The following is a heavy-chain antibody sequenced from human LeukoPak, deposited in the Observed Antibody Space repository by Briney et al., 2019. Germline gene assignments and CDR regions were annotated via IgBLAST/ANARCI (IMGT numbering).Heavy chain of an antibody. V-gene: IGHV3-30*04. CDR3: AGDRQLWLPASYGMDV. Sequence: GGSLRLSCAASGFTFSSYAMHWDRQAPGKGLEWVAVISYDGSNKYYADSVKGRFTISRDNSKNTLYLQMNSLRAEDTAVYYCAGDRQLWLPASYGMDVWGQGTTVTVSS. CDR2: ISYDGSNK. J-gene: IGHJ6*02. CDR1: GFTFSSYA. D-gene: IGHD5-18*01.